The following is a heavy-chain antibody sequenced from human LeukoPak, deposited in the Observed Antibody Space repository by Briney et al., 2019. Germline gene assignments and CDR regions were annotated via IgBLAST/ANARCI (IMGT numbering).Heavy chain of an antibody. Sequence: PGGSLRLSCTASGVTFSTDWMRWARETPQEGVGWVASISLNGGTTFYVDSVKGRFTTSRANAQNSVYLQVDSLRAEDTAVYYCTRGVVVTTGLSDCWGQGTLVTVSS. CDR3: TRGVVVTTGLSDC. CDR1: GVTFSTDW. CDR2: ISLNGGTT. V-gene: IGHV3-7*01. D-gene: IGHD2-15*01. J-gene: IGHJ4*02.